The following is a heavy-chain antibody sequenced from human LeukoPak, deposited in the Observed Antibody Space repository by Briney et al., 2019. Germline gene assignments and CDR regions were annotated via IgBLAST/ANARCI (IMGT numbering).Heavy chain of an antibody. J-gene: IGHJ4*02. CDR1: GGSFSDYF. CDR2: ISHSGST. D-gene: IGHD3-22*01. V-gene: IGHV4-34*01. CDR3: VTYYYGSSAPKRNY. Sequence: PSETLSLTCAVYGGSFSDYFWSWIRQPPGKGLEWIGQISHSGSTTYNPSLRSRVTISGDTSKKQFSLKLSSVTAADTAVYYCVTYYYGSSAPKRNYWGQGILVTVSS.